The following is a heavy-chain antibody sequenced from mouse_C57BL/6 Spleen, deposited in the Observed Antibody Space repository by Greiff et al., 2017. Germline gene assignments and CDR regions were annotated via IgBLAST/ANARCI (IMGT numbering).Heavy chain of an antibody. CDR1: GYTFTEYT. J-gene: IGHJ3*01. CDR2: FYPGSGSI. Sequence: VKVVESGAELVKPGASVKLSCKASGYTFTEYTIHWVKQRSGQGLEWIGWFYPGSGSIKYNEKFKDKATLTADKSSSTVYMELSRLTSEDSAVYVCARHERETGTFAYWGQGTLVTGSA. CDR3: ARHERETGTFAY. D-gene: IGHD4-1*01. V-gene: IGHV1-62-2*01.